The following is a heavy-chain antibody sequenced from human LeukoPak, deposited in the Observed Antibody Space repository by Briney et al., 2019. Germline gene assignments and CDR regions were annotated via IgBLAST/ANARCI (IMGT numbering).Heavy chain of an antibody. D-gene: IGHD2-2*01. Sequence: GGSLRLSCAASGFTFSSYWMSWVRQAPGKGLEWVANIKQDGSEKYYVDSVKGRFTISRDNAKNSLYLQMNSLRAEDTAVYYCARVGYCSSTSCYMPPEYWGQGTLVTVSS. CDR1: GFTFSSYW. CDR2: IKQDGSEK. CDR3: ARVGYCSSTSCYMPPEY. V-gene: IGHV3-7*01. J-gene: IGHJ4*02.